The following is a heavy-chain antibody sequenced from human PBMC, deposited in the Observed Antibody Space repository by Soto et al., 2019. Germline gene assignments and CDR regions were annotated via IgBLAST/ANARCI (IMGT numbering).Heavy chain of an antibody. Sequence: PSETLSLTCTVSGGSISSYYWSWIRQPPGKGLEWIGYIYFTGSTNYNPSLKSRVTISVDTSKNQFSLKLTSVTAADTAVYYCARFVPCSDGSSAFDYWGLVTLVTVS. J-gene: IGHJ4*02. D-gene: IGHD2-15*01. CDR3: ARFVPCSDGSSAFDY. V-gene: IGHV4-59*12. CDR1: GGSISSYY. CDR2: IYFTGST.